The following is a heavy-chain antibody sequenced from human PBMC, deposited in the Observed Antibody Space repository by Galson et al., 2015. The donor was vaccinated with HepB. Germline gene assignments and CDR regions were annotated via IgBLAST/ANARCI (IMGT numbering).Heavy chain of an antibody. CDR3: ARDSWFGESSHYYYYGMDV. CDR1: GYTFTSYA. J-gene: IGHJ6*02. CDR2: INTNTGNP. D-gene: IGHD3-10*01. Sequence: SVKVSCKASGYTFTSYAMNWVRQAPGQGLEWMGWINTNTGNPTYAQGFTGRFVFSLDTSVSTAYLQISSLKAEDTAVYYCARDSWFGESSHYYYYGMDVWGQGTTVTVSS. V-gene: IGHV7-4-1*02.